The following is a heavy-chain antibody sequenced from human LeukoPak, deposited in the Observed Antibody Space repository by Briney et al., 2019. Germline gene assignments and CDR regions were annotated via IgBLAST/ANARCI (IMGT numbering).Heavy chain of an antibody. Sequence: GGPLRLSCAASGFTVNSNYMGWVPQAPGKGLEWVSIIFGGGKTYYADSVKGRFTISGDNSNNALFLQMNSLRAEHTGVYYCARSPEVPAAVLWGQGTLVTVAS. J-gene: IGHJ4*02. V-gene: IGHV3-66*01. CDR3: ARSPEVPAAVL. CDR1: GFTVNSNY. CDR2: IFGGGKT. D-gene: IGHD2-2*02.